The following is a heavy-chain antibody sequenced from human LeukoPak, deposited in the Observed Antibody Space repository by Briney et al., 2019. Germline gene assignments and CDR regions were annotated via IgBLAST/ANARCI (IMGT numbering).Heavy chain of an antibody. CDR2: IYPGDSDT. D-gene: IGHD3-16*01. CDR1: GYSFTSYW. J-gene: IGHJ6*03. CDR3: ARHKGFAPVNYYYYYYMGV. Sequence: KPGESLKISCKGSGYSFTSYWIGWVRQMPGKGLEWMGIIYPGDSDTRYSPSFQGQVTISADKSISTAYLQWSSLKASDTAMYYCARHKGFAPVNYYYYYYMGVWGKGTTVTVSS. V-gene: IGHV5-51*01.